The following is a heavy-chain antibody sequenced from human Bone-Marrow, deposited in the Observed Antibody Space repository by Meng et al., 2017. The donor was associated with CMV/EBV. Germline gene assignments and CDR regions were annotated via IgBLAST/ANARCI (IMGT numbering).Heavy chain of an antibody. CDR2: IRFDGSNK. CDR1: GLTFSSYA. CDR3: AKCPLRFLETHGMDV. Sequence: GGSLRLSCAASGLTFSSYAMHWVRQAPGKGLDWVAFIRFDGSNKYYADSVKGRFTISRDISKNSLYLQMNSLRAEDTAVYYCAKCPLRFLETHGMDVWGQGTTVTVSS. V-gene: IGHV3-30*02. J-gene: IGHJ6*02. D-gene: IGHD3-3*01.